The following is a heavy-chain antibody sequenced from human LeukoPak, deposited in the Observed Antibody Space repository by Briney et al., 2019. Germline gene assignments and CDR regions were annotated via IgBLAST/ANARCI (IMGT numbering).Heavy chain of an antibody. CDR3: ARVGRYYYDSSGYYPY. J-gene: IGHJ4*02. CDR2: MNPNSGNT. Sequence: ASVKVSCKASGYTFTSHDINWVRQATGQGLEWMGWMNPNSGNTGYAQKFQGRVTMTRNTSISTAYMELSSLRSEDTAVYYCARVGRYYYDSSGYYPYWGQGTLVTVSS. CDR1: GYTFTSHD. D-gene: IGHD3-22*01. V-gene: IGHV1-8*01.